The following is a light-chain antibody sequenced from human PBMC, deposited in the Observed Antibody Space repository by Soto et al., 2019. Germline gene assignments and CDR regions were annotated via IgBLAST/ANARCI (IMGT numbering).Light chain of an antibody. V-gene: IGLV4-69*01. J-gene: IGLJ2*01. CDR1: SGHSSYT. CDR3: QTWGIGIEV. Sequence: QLVLTQSPSASASLGASVTLTCTLSSGHSSYTIEWHQQQPEKGPGYLLKLNSDGSHSKGDRIPDRFSGSSSGAERYLTISSLQSEDEAYYYCQTWGIGIEVFGGGTKLTVL. CDR2: LNSDGSH.